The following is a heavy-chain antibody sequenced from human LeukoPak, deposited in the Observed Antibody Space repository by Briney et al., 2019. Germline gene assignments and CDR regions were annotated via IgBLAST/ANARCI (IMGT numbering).Heavy chain of an antibody. J-gene: IGHJ4*02. CDR3: ARGTTGTTVYYFDY. D-gene: IGHD1-7*01. CDR2: IIPILGIA. V-gene: IGHV1-69*04. Sequence: SVKVSCKASGYTFTSYGISWVRQAPGQGLEWMGRIIPILGIANYAQKFQGRVTITADKSTSTAYMELSSLRSEDTAVYYCARGTTGTTVYYFDYWGQGTLVTVSS. CDR1: GYTFTSYG.